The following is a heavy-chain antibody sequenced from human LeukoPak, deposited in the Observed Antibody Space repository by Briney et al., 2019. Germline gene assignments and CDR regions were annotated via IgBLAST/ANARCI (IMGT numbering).Heavy chain of an antibody. CDR2: INPNSGGT. Sequence: ASVKVSCKASGYTFTGYYMHWVRQAPGQGLEWMGWINPNSGGTNYAQKFQGRVTMTRDTSISTAYMELSRLRSDDTAVYYCARDDYRTLITMIVENWFDPWGQGTLVTVSS. CDR3: ARDDYRTLITMIVENWFDP. CDR1: GYTFTGYY. J-gene: IGHJ5*02. D-gene: IGHD3-22*01. V-gene: IGHV1-2*02.